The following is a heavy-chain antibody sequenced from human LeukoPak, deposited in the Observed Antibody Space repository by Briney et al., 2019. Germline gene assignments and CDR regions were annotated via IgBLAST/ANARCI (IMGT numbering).Heavy chain of an antibody. D-gene: IGHD3-10*01. CDR3: ARGSLVLFDY. V-gene: IGHV3-30-3*01. CDR2: ISNDGGNK. Sequence: PGGSLRLSCAASGFTFSNYPMHWVRQTPGKGLEWGAVISNDGGNKYYADSAKGRFTISRDNSKDTLYLQMNSLRVEDTAVYYCARGSLVLFDYWGQGALVTVSS. J-gene: IGHJ4*02. CDR1: GFTFSNYP.